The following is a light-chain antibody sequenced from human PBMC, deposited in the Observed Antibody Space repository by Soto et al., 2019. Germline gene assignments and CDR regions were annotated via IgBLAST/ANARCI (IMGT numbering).Light chain of an antibody. J-gene: IGKJ1*01. CDR2: AAS. Sequence: DIPLTQSPSFLSASVGDRVTITCRASQGISSYLAWYQQKLGKAPKLLIYAASTLQSGVPSRFSGSRSGTEFTLTISSLQPEDFATYYCQQLNTYPLTFGQGTKVEIK. CDR3: QQLNTYPLT. CDR1: QGISSY. V-gene: IGKV1-9*01.